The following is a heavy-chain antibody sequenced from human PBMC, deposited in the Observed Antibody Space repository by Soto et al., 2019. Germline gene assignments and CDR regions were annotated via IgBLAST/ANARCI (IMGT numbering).Heavy chain of an antibody. CDR3: ARDKITGLFDY. Sequence: QVQLQQWGAGLLKPSETLSLTCAVYGGSFSGYYWTWIRQPPGTGLEWLGEINHRGSTNYNPSLKSRVTISVDTSKNQFSLKLTSVTAADTAVYYCARDKITGLFDYWGQGTLVTGSS. D-gene: IGHD2-8*02. J-gene: IGHJ4*02. CDR2: INHRGST. CDR1: GGSFSGYY. V-gene: IGHV4-34*01.